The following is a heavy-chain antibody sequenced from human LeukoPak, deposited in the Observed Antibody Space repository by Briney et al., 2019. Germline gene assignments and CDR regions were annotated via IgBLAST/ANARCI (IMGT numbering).Heavy chain of an antibody. V-gene: IGHV3-30*04. CDR3: ARAPGGGHGSGDAGRAY. J-gene: IGHJ4*02. CDR1: GFTFSSYA. Sequence: PGGSLRLSCAASGFTFSSYAMHWVRQAPGKGLEWVAVISYDGSNKYYADSVKGRFTISRNNSKNTLYLQMNSLRAEDTAVYYCARAPGGGHGSGDAGRAYWGQGTLVTVSS. CDR2: ISYDGSNK. D-gene: IGHD6-19*01.